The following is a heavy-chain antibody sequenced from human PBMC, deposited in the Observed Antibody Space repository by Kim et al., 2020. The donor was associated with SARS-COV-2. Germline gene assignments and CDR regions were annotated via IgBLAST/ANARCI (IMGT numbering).Heavy chain of an antibody. CDR1: GFTVSSNY. CDR3: ARDYSSSWWYFDL. CDR2: IYSGGST. D-gene: IGHD6-6*01. J-gene: IGHJ2*01. Sequence: GGSLRLSCAASGFTVSSNYMSWVRQAPGKGLEWVSVIYSGGSTYYADSVKGRFTISRDNSKNTLYLQMNSLRAEDTAVYYCARDYSSSWWYFDLWGRGTLVTVSS. V-gene: IGHV3-53*01.